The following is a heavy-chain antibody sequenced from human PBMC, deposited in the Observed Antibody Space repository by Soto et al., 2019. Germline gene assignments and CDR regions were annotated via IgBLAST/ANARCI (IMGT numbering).Heavy chain of an antibody. CDR1: GLSFSNAW. CDR2: IKRKIDGEAT. V-gene: IGHV3-15*07. Sequence: EVQLVESGGGLVKPGGSLRLSCAASGLSFSNAWMNWVRQAPGKGLEWVGRIKRKIDGEATDYAGPVKGRFTVFRDDSKSALYLQMNSLKGDDTAVYYCTTGSVEGVWGQGTTVTVS. D-gene: IGHD2-15*01. CDR3: TTGSVEGV. J-gene: IGHJ6*02.